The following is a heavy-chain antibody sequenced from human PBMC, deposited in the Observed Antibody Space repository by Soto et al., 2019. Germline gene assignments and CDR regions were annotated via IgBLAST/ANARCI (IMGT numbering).Heavy chain of an antibody. D-gene: IGHD3-3*01. CDR2: IYWDDDK. CDR1: GFSRSTSGVG. J-gene: IGHJ6*02. Sequence: QLTLKESGPTLVKPTQTLTLTCTFSGFSRSTSGVGVGWIRQPPGKALEWLALIYWDDDKRYSPSLKSRLTTNKDTSKNLVVLIMTNMDPVDSATYYCAHRRPHNCDFWSGDYNVHVWGHGTTVTVSS. V-gene: IGHV2-5*02. CDR3: AHRRPHNCDFWSGDYNVHV.